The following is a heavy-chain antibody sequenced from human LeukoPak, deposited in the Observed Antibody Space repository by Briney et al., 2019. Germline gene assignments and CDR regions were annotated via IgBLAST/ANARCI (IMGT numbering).Heavy chain of an antibody. V-gene: IGHV3-33*03. Sequence: PGGSLRLSCAASGFTFSSYGMHWVRQAPGKGLEWVALIWYDGNNKYYADSVKGRFTISRDNAKNSLYLQMNSLRVEDTAVYYCAKEGRSLQTYWGQGTLVTVSS. J-gene: IGHJ4*02. CDR2: IWYDGNNK. CDR3: AKEGRSLQTY. D-gene: IGHD5-24*01. CDR1: GFTFSSYG.